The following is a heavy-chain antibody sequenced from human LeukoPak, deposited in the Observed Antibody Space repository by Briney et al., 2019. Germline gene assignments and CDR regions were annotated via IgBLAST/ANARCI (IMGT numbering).Heavy chain of an antibody. CDR1: GYTFTGYY. CDR2: MNGGNGNT. J-gene: IGHJ6*03. CDR3: ARGRGTSGSNRDFYYYYYMDV. Sequence: ASVKVSCKASGYTFTGYYMHWVRQAPGQRPEWMGWMNGGNGNTKYSQEFQGRITLIRDTSAATAYMELSSLRHDDLAVYYCARGRGTSGSNRDFYYYYYMDVWGKGTTVTVSS. D-gene: IGHD2-15*01. V-gene: IGHV1-3*03.